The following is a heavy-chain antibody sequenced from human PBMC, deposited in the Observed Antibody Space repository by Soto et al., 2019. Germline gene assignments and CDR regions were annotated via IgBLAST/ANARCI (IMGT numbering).Heavy chain of an antibody. V-gene: IGHV4-4*07. J-gene: IGHJ4*02. Sequence: SETLSLTCTVSGGSISSYYWSWIRQPAGKGLEWIGRIYTSGSTNYNPSLKSRVTMSVDTSKNQFSLKLSSVTAADTAVYYCARTGYSSGWYVFAYWGQGTLVTVSS. CDR2: IYTSGST. CDR3: ARTGYSSGWYVFAY. CDR1: GGSISSYY. D-gene: IGHD6-19*01.